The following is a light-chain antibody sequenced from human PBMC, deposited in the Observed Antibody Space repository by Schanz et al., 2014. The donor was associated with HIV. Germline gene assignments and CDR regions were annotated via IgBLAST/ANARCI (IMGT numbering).Light chain of an antibody. CDR1: ALNLGHNF. CDR2: ADY. V-gene: IGLV1-51*01. J-gene: IGLJ2*01. CDR3: GAWDSGRGAVV. Sequence: QSLLTQPPSVSAAPGQRVTISCSGGALNLGHNFVSWYQQFPGTAPKLLIFADYQRPSEIPDRISGSKTGTSATLAIIGLQAGDEADYYCGAWDSGRGAVVFGGGTKLTVL.